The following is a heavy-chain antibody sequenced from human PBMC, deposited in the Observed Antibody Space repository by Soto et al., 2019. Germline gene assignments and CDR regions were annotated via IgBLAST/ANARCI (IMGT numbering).Heavy chain of an antibody. CDR3: EIYARGIMITFGGVSRTFNY. D-gene: IGHD3-16*01. V-gene: IGHV3-48*02. CDR1: GFTFSSYS. Sequence: GGSLRLSCAASGFTFSSYSMNWVRQAPGKGLEWVSYISSSSITIYYADSVKGRFTISRDNAKNSLYLHMNSLSDEDTAVYYCEIYARGIMITFGGVSRTFNYSGQRTRFTLCS. J-gene: IGHJ4*02. CDR2: ISSSSITI.